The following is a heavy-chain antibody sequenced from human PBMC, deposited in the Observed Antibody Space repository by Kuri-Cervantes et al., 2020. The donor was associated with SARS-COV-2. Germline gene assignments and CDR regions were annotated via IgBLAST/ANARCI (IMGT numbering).Heavy chain of an antibody. Sequence: SCKASGYTFSSYDMHWVRQATGKGLEWVSAIGTAGDTYYPGSVKGRFTISRENAKNSLYLQMNSLRAEDTAVYYCAKDLDYDSSGYFGYWGQGTLVTVSS. CDR1: GYTFSSYD. V-gene: IGHV3-13*01. J-gene: IGHJ4*02. D-gene: IGHD3-22*01. CDR2: IGTAGDT. CDR3: AKDLDYDSSGYFGY.